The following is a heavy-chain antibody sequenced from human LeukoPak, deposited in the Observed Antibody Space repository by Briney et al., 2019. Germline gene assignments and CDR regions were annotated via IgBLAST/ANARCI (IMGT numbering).Heavy chain of an antibody. V-gene: IGHV4-34*01. CDR1: GGSFSGDY. CDR2: IYYSGGT. D-gene: IGHD2-2*01. CDR3: ARLPAGSYYYYYMDV. Sequence: SETLSLTCAVYGGSFSGDYWSWIRQPPGKGLEWIGKIYYSGGTYYDPSLKSRVTISVDTSKNQFSLKLSSVTAADTAVYYCARLPAGSYYYYYMDVWGKGTTVTVSS. J-gene: IGHJ6*03.